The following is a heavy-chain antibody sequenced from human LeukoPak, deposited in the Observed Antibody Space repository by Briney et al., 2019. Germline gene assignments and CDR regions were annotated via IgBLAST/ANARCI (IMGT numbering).Heavy chain of an antibody. V-gene: IGHV3-53*01. J-gene: IGHJ4*02. CDR1: GFTVSDYY. D-gene: IGHD3-22*01. Sequence: GGSLRLSCAVSGFTVSDYYMSWVRQAPGKGLEWVSVIYSSGKTYYADSVKGRFTISRDDSKNTLHLQMNSLRAEDTAVYYCARINYYDGSGFYRDYWGQGTLVTVSS. CDR3: ARINYYDGSGFYRDY. CDR2: IYSSGKT.